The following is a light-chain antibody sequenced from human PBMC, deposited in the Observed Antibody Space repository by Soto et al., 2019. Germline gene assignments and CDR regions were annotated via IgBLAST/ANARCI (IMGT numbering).Light chain of an antibody. J-gene: IGLJ1*01. CDR2: EVN. Sequence: QSALTQPASVSGSPGQSVTISCTGTSXDVGGYDYVSWYQQHPDTAPKLILYEVNNRPSGVSNRFSGSKSGNTASLIISGLQTEDEANYYCSAYTTSTTLIFGTGTKVTVL. V-gene: IGLV2-14*01. CDR1: SXDVGGYDY. CDR3: SAYTTSTTLI.